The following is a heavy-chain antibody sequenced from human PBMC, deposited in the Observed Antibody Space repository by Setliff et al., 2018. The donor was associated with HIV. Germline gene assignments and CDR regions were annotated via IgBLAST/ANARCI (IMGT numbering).Heavy chain of an antibody. CDR2: INPSSGGT. J-gene: IGHJ4*02. D-gene: IGHD3-22*01. CDR3: ARDMNRRSYSDTSPHDY. CDR1: GYTFTSYY. Sequence: ASVKVSCKASGYTFTSYYMHWVRQAPGQGLEWMGIINPSSGGTSNKQKFQGRVTMTRDTSTNTVYMELSSLRFEDTAVYYCARDMNRRSYSDTSPHDYWGQGTPVTVSS. V-gene: IGHV1-46*01.